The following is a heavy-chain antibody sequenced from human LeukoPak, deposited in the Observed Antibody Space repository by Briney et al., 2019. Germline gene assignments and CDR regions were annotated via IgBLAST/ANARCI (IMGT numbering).Heavy chain of an antibody. V-gene: IGHV4-34*01. J-gene: IGHJ4*02. CDR2: INHSGST. D-gene: IGHD4-17*01. CDR3: AREGDYGLGY. CDR1: GGSFSGYY. Sequence: SETLSLTCAVYGGSFSGYYWSWIRQPPGKGPEWIGEINHSGSTNYNPSLKSRVTISVDTSKNQFSLKLSSVTAADTAVYYCAREGDYGLGYWGQGTLVTVSS.